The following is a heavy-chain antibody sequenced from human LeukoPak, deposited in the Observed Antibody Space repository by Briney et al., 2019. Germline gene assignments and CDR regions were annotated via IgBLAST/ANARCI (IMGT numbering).Heavy chain of an antibody. V-gene: IGHV4-61*01. Sequence: PSETLSLTCTVSGGSVSSGTYYWSWIRQPPEEGLEWIGYIYYSGSTNYNPSLKSRVTISVDTSKNQFSLKLSSVTAADTAVYYCARVEWFGELSPFDIWGQGTMVTVSS. CDR1: GGSVSSGTYY. D-gene: IGHD3-10*01. CDR2: IYYSGST. J-gene: IGHJ3*02. CDR3: ARVEWFGELSPFDI.